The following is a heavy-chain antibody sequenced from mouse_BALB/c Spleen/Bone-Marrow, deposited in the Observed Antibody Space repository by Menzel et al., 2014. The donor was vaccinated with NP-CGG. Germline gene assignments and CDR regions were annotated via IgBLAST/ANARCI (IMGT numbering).Heavy chain of an antibody. D-gene: IGHD3-2*01. Sequence: LXESGPELVKPGALVKISCKASGYTFTSYDINWVKQRPGQGLEWIGWIYPGDGSTKYNEKFKGKATLTGDKSSSTAYMQLSSLTSENSAVYFCARSGDSSGYGFAYWGQGTLVTVSA. V-gene: IGHV1S33*01. CDR2: IYPGDGST. CDR3: ARSGDSSGYGFAY. CDR1: GYTFTSYD. J-gene: IGHJ3*01.